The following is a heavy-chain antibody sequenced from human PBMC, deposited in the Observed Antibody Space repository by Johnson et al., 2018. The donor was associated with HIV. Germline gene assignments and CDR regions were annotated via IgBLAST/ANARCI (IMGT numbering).Heavy chain of an antibody. CDR1: GFTFSNSA. CDR2: IGGSGGST. CDR3: AKVGYYHDSSGYYYGAFDI. D-gene: IGHD3-22*01. V-gene: IGHV3-23*04. Sequence: VQLVESGGGLVQPGGSLRLSCAASGFTFSNSAMSWVRQAPGKGLEWVSGIGGSGGSTHYADSVKGRFTISRDNSKNTLYLEMNSLSAEDTAVYYCAKVGYYHDSSGYYYGAFDIWGQGTMVTVSS. J-gene: IGHJ3*02.